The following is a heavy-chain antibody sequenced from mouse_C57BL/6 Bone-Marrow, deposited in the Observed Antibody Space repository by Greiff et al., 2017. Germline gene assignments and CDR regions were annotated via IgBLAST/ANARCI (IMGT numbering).Heavy chain of an antibody. CDR1: GYTFTSYG. CDR2: IYPRSGNT. CDR3: SRWRYYGSGCYFDY. Sequence: QVQLQQSGAELARPGASVKLSCKASGYTFTSYGISWVKQRTGKGLEWIGEIYPRSGNTNYNVKFKGKATLTADKSSSTANMELRSLTSEDSAVYFCSRWRYYGSGCYFDYRGRGTTLTVSS. J-gene: IGHJ2*01. D-gene: IGHD1-1*01. V-gene: IGHV1-81*01.